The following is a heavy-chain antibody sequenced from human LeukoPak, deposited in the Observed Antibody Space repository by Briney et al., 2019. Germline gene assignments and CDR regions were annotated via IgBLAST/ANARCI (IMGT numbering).Heavy chain of an antibody. V-gene: IGHV3-23*01. CDR1: GLTFSSYA. J-gene: IGHJ3*02. CDR3: AKEPRYNWNDPRDAFDI. Sequence: GGSLRLSCAASGLTFSSYAMSWVRQAPGKGLEWVSAIGGSGGSTYYADSVKGRFTISRDNSKNTLYLQMNSLRAEDTAVYYCAKEPRYNWNDPRDAFDIWGQGTVVTVSS. CDR2: IGGSGGST. D-gene: IGHD1-1*01.